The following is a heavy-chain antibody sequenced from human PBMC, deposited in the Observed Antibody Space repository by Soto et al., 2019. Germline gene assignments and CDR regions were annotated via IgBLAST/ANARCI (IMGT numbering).Heavy chain of an antibody. J-gene: IGHJ3*02. Sequence: ASVKVSCKASGYTFTSYYMHWVRQAPGQGLEWMGIINPSGGSTSYAQKFQGRVTMTRDTSTSTVYMELSSLRSEDTAVYYCAGETPYGGISPAFDIWGQGTMVTVTS. D-gene: IGHD4-17*01. CDR2: INPSGGST. V-gene: IGHV1-46*01. CDR1: GYTFTSYY. CDR3: AGETPYGGISPAFDI.